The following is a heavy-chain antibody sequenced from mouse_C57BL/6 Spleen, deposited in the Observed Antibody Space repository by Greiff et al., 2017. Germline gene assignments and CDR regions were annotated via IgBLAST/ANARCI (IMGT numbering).Heavy chain of an antibody. CDR1: GYTFTSYW. J-gene: IGHJ1*03. CDR3: ERLGTTVVARYFDV. CDR2: IDPSDSYT. V-gene: IGHV1-69*01. D-gene: IGHD1-1*01. Sequence: QVQLQQPGAELVMPGASVKLSCKASGYTFTSYWMHWVKQRPGQGLEWIGEIDPSDSYTNYNQKFKGKSTLTVDKSSSTAYMQLSSLTSEDSAVYYCERLGTTVVARYFDVWGTGTTVTVSS.